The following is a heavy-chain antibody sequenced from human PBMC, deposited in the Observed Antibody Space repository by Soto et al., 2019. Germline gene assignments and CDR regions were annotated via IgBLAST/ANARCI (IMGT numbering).Heavy chain of an antibody. Sequence: GGSLRLSCAASGFTFSSYGMHWVRQAPGKGLEWVAVISYDGSNKYYADSVKGRFTISRDNSKNTLYLQMNSLRAEDTAVYYCAKSSIAALYYYYYGMDVWGQGTT. CDR1: GFTFSSYG. V-gene: IGHV3-30*18. D-gene: IGHD6-6*01. CDR3: AKSSIAALYYYYYGMDV. J-gene: IGHJ6*02. CDR2: ISYDGSNK.